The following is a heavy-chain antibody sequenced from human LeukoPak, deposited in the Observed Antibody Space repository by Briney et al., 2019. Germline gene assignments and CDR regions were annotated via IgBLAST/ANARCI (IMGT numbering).Heavy chain of an antibody. D-gene: IGHD2-2*01. Sequence: ASVKVSCKVSGYTLTELSMHWVRQAPGKGLEWMGGFDPEDGETIYAQKFQGRVTMTEDTSTDTAYMELSSLRSEDTAVYYCATAYCSSTSCQWDYWGQGTLVTVSS. J-gene: IGHJ4*02. V-gene: IGHV1-24*01. CDR1: GYTLTELS. CDR3: ATAYCSSTSCQWDY. CDR2: FDPEDGET.